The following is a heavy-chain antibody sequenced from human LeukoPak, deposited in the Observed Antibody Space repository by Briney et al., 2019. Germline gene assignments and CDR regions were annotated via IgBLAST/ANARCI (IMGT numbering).Heavy chain of an antibody. J-gene: IGHJ4*02. Sequence: SETLSLTCIVSAHSIGDYYWSWIRQSPGKGLEWIGYIYARGSTKYNPSLRSRVTISIDTTTSQFSLKLSSVTAADTAVYYCARHPYYDFWSGPYFDYWSQGTLVTVSS. CDR2: IYARGST. CDR1: AHSIGDYY. CDR3: ARHPYYDFWSGPYFDY. V-gene: IGHV4-4*09. D-gene: IGHD3-3*01.